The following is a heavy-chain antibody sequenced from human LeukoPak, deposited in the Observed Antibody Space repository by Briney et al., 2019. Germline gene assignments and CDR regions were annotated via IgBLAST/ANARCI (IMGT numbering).Heavy chain of an antibody. V-gene: IGHV3-23*01. D-gene: IGHD5-24*01. Sequence: GGSLRLSCAASKFTFSSYGMHWVRQAPGKGLEWVSTISGSDSSTHYADSVKGRFTISRDNSKNTLYLQMNSLRADDTAVYYCAKSGYNRFDYWGQGTLVTVSS. CDR3: AKSGYNRFDY. J-gene: IGHJ4*02. CDR1: KFTFSSYG. CDR2: ISGSDSST.